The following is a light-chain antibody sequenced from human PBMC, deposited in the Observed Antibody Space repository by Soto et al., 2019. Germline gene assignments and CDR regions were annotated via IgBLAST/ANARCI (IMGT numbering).Light chain of an antibody. CDR1: RNISSD. CDR3: QQSYSTLPYT. Sequence: IQMTQSPSSLSASVGDRVTLSCRASRNISSDLNWYQLKPGKAPKLLIYRASTLQNGVPSRFSGSGSATYFTLTITTLQPEDVATYSCQQSYSTLPYTFGQGTKVEIK. V-gene: IGKV1-39*01. CDR2: RAS. J-gene: IGKJ2*01.